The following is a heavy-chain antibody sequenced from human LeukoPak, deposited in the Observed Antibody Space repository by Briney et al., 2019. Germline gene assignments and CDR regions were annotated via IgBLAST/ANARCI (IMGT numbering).Heavy chain of an antibody. CDR2: ISWNSGSI. V-gene: IGHV3-9*03. J-gene: IGHJ3*01. CDR3: AKGLYSSGWRDAFDL. D-gene: IGHD6-19*01. Sequence: PGGSLRLSCAAAGFTFDDYAMHWVRQAPGKGLEWVSGISWNSGSIGYADSVKGRFTICRDNAKNSLYLQMNILRDEDMALYYCAKGLYSSGWRDAFDLWGQGTMVTVSS. CDR1: GFTFDDYA.